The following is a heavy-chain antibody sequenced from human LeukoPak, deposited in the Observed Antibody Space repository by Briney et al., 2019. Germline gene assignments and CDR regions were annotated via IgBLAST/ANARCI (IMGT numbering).Heavy chain of an antibody. V-gene: IGHV2-70*04. J-gene: IGHJ4*02. Sequence: SGPTLVNPTQTLTLTCTFPGFSLTTSGIRVSWICQPPGKALEWLAHIDWDDDKFYSTSLKTRLTLSKDTSKNQVVLTMTNKDPVDTATYYCARLYGDFYFDYWGQGTLVTVSS. CDR1: GFSLTTSGIR. D-gene: IGHD4-17*01. CDR2: IDWDDDK. CDR3: ARLYGDFYFDY.